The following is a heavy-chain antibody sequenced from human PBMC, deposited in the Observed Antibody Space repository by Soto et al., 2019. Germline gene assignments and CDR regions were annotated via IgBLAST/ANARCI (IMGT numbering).Heavy chain of an antibody. Sequence: EVQLLESGGGLVQPGGSLGLSCAASGFTFSSYAMNWVRQAPGKGLEWVSTISGSGGSTYYAHTSTYYADSVKGRFTISRDNSKNTLYLQMNSLRAEDTAVYYCAKVGGTSHPPIPVDYWGQGTLVTVSS. CDR1: GFTFSSYA. V-gene: IGHV3-23*01. CDR2: ISGSGGSTYYAHTST. J-gene: IGHJ4*02. D-gene: IGHD2-2*02. CDR3: AKVGGTSHPPIPVDY.